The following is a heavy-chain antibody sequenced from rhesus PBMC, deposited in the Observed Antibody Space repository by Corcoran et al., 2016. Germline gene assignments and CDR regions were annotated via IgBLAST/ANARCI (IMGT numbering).Heavy chain of an antibody. V-gene: IGHV3-54*02. J-gene: IGHJ4*01. Sequence: EVQLVESGGGLVQPGGSLRLSCAAYGFNFSTNGMHWFRQAPGKGLEWGAVILSDESKKYYADSVKDRFTISRDNSKTMLYLQVNNLKLEDTAVYYCARSWPGFDYWGQGVLVTVSS. CDR1: GFNFSTNG. D-gene: IGHD1-38*01. CDR2: ILSDESKK. CDR3: ARSWPGFDY.